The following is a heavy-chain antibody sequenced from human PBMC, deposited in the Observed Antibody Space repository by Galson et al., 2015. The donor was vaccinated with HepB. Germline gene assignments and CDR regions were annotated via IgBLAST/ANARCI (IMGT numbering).Heavy chain of an antibody. CDR2: IWYDGSKK. CDR3: AREPQDCGGDCYAEYFLH. CDR1: GFTFSSYS. V-gene: IGHV3-33*08. D-gene: IGHD2-21*02. Sequence: SLRLSCAASGFTFSSYSMNWVRQAPGKGLEWVAVIWYDGSKKYYADSVKGRFSISRDNSKNKVYLQMNSLRAEDTAVCYCAREPQDCGGDCYAEYFLHWGQGTLVSVSS. J-gene: IGHJ1*01.